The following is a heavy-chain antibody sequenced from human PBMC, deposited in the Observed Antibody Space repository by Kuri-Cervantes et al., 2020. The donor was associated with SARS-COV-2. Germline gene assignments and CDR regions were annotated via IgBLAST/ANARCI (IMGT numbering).Heavy chain of an antibody. CDR2: ISTSSSYV. CDR1: GFTFNSYS. V-gene: IGHV3-21*04. CDR3: AKFPFWFAGVSP. J-gene: IGHJ5*02. Sequence: GGSLRLSCAASGFTFNSYSMNWVRQAPGKGLEWVSSISTSSSYVYYADSVKGRFTISRDTAKNSLYLQMNSLRAEDTAVYYCAKFPFWFAGVSPWGQGTLVTVSS. D-gene: IGHD3-3*01.